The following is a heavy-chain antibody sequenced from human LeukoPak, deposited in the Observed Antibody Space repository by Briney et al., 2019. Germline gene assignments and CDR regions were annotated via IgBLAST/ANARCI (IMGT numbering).Heavy chain of an antibody. CDR1: GFSLSTSGVG. D-gene: IGHD3-9*01. CDR3: AHRQVYDILSGLNF. V-gene: IGHV2-5*02. CDR2: IYWDDEK. Sequence: SGPTLVNPTQTLTLTCTFSGFSLSTSGVGVGWIRQPPGKALEWLALIYWDDEKRYSPSLKNRLTITKDTSKNQVVLTMTSMDPVDTATYYCAHRQVYDILSGLNFWGQGTLVTVSS. J-gene: IGHJ4*02.